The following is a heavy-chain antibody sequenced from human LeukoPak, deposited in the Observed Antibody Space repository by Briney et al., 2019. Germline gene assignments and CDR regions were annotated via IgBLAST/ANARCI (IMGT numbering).Heavy chain of an antibody. CDR3: ARDIATRPLAAFDI. Sequence: GGSLRLSCAASGFTFSNYWMTWVRQAPGRGLEWVANIKQDGSEKYYVDSVKGRFTISRDNAKNSLYLQMNSLRAEDTAVYYCARDIATRPLAAFDIWGHGTMVTVSS. CDR1: GFTFSNYW. D-gene: IGHD6-6*01. J-gene: IGHJ3*02. V-gene: IGHV3-7*01. CDR2: IKQDGSEK.